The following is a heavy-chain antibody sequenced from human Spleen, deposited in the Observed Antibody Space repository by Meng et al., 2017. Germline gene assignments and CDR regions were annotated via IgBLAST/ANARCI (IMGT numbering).Heavy chain of an antibody. CDR2: ISYDGSNK. CDR3: ARSSGYSSGWLGYFDY. D-gene: IGHD6-19*01. J-gene: IGHJ4*02. Sequence: GESLKISCAASGFTFSSYAMHWVRQAPGKGLEWVAVISYDGSNKYYADSVKGRFTISRDNSKNTVYLQMNSLRAEDTAVYYCARSSGYSSGWLGYFDYWGQGTLVTVSS. V-gene: IGHV3-30*07. CDR1: GFTFSSYA.